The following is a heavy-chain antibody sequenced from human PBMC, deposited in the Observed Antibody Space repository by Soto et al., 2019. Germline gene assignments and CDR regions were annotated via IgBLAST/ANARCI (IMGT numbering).Heavy chain of an antibody. CDR2: IGGDTSYT. D-gene: IGHD4-17*01. J-gene: IGHJ4*02. V-gene: IGHV3-23*01. Sequence: EVQLLESGGGLVQPGGSLRLSCTASGFSFSNYAVTWVRPAPGKGLEWVSSIGGDTSYTYYADSVKGRFTISRDKSKHTFFLQTNSLRADDTAVYHCAKDPNGDYVGAFDSWGQGTLVTVSS. CDR1: GFSFSNYA. CDR3: AKDPNGDYVGAFDS.